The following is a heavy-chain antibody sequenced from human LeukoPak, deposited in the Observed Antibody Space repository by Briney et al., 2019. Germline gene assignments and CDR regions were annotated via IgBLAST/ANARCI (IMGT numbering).Heavy chain of an antibody. Sequence: ASVKVSCKASGGTFSSYAISWVRQAPGQGLEWMGWINPNSGGTNYAQKFQGWVTMTRDTSISTAYMELSRLRSDDTAVYYCARDRVVPAAISYGMDVWGQGTTVTVSS. CDR3: ARDRVVPAAISYGMDV. V-gene: IGHV1-2*04. CDR1: GGTFSSYA. CDR2: INPNSGGT. D-gene: IGHD2-2*01. J-gene: IGHJ6*02.